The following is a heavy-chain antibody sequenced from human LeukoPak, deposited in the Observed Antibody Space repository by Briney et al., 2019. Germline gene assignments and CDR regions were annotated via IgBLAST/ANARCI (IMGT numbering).Heavy chain of an antibody. D-gene: IGHD2-15*01. J-gene: IGHJ3*02. CDR2: INPNSGGT. CDR1: GYTFTGYY. V-gene: IGHV1-2*02. CDR3: ARGLALLGYCSGGSCYKDDAFDI. Sequence: GASVKVSCKASGYTFTGYYMHWVRQAPGQGLEWMGWINPNSGGTNYAQKFQGRVTMTRDTSISTAYMELSSLRSEDTAVYYCARGLALLGYCSGGSCYKDDAFDIWGQGTMVTVSS.